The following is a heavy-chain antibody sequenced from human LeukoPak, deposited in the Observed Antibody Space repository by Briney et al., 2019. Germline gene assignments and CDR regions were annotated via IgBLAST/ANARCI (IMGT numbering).Heavy chain of an antibody. D-gene: IGHD5-24*01. CDR2: IYPGDSET. Sequence: GESLKISCKVSGYIFSNYSIVWLRQMPGKGLEWTGIIYPGDSETRYSPSFQGQVTISVDKSISTAYLQWSSLKASDTAMYYCARRGDGYSLDSWGRGTLVTVSS. J-gene: IGHJ4*02. CDR1: GYIFSNYS. CDR3: ARRGDGYSLDS. V-gene: IGHV5-51*01.